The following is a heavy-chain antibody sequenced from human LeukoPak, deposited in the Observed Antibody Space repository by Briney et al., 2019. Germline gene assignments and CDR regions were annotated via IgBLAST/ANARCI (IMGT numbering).Heavy chain of an antibody. V-gene: IGHV3-20*04. CDR3: VRGGYCTSPSCYGTHMDV. Sequence: PGGSLRLSCTASGFIFDDYGMSWARQGPGKGLEWVAGINWNGGSLSYADSVKGRFIISRDNAKNSLYLQMDSLRDEDRGLYYCVRGGYCTSPSCYGTHMDVWGTGTTVTVSS. CDR1: GFIFDDYG. J-gene: IGHJ6*03. D-gene: IGHD2-2*01. CDR2: INWNGGSL.